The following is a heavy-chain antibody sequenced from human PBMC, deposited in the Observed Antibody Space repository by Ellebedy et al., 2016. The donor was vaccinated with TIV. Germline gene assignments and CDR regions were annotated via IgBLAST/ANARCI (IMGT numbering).Heavy chain of an antibody. D-gene: IGHD4-11*01. CDR1: GFTFSSYA. Sequence: PGGSLRLSCAASGFTFSSYAMHWVRQAPGKGLAWVAVISYDGSNKYYVDSMMGRFTISSDNSKNTLYLQMNSLRGDDTAVYYCARARTTMKPFDVWGQGTMVTVSS. CDR2: ISYDGSNK. J-gene: IGHJ3*01. CDR3: ARARTTMKPFDV. V-gene: IGHV3-30-3*01.